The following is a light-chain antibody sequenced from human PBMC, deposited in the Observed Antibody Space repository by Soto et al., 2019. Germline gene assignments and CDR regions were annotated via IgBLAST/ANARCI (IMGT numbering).Light chain of an antibody. CDR3: QQYENLPT. CDR1: QNINNY. CDR2: DAS. Sequence: IQMASVPSSLFASVGGRGPITCQASQNINNYLNWYQQKPGRAPXXLIYDASNLEAGVPSRFKVIGSGTDFTFPLSRLQPEDIATDDCQQYENLPTFGQGTRLEI. J-gene: IGKJ5*01. V-gene: IGKV1-33*01.